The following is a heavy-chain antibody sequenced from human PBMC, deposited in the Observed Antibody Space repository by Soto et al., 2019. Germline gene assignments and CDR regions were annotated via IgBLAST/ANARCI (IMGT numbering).Heavy chain of an antibody. CDR1: GGSISSGGYY. CDR2: IYYSGST. D-gene: IGHD5-18*01. V-gene: IGHV4-31*03. Sequence: SETLSLTXTVSGGSISSGGYYWSWIRQHPGKGLEWIGYIYYSGSTYYNPSLKSRVTISVDTSKNQFSLKLSSVTAADTAVYYCAALRYSYGYRMNDYWGQGTLVTVSS. J-gene: IGHJ4*02. CDR3: AALRYSYGYRMNDY.